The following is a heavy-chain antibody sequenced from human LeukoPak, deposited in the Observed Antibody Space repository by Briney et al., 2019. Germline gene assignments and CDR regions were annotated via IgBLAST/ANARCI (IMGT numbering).Heavy chain of an antibody. J-gene: IGHJ4*02. CDR1: GDSISSSSSY. CDR2: RYYRGST. V-gene: IGHV4-39*07. Sequence: SETLSLTCIVSGDSISSSSSYWGWIRQPPGKGLEWIGSRYYRGSTYYNPSLKSRVTISEDTSKNQLSLKLSSVTAADTAVYYCAGEAVAGIVGDYWGQGTLVTVSS. CDR3: AGEAVAGIVGDY. D-gene: IGHD6-19*01.